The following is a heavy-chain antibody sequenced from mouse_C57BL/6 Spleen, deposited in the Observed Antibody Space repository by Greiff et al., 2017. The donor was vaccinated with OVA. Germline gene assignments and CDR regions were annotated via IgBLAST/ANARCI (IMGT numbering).Heavy chain of an antibody. CDR2: IYPGSGST. CDR1: GYTFTSYW. J-gene: IGHJ3*01. Sequence: QVQLQQPGAELVKPGASVKMSCKASGYTFTSYWITWVKQRPGQGLEWIGDIYPGSGSTNYNEKFKSKATLTVDTSSSTAYMQLSSLTSEDSAVYYCAIHYYGSSGGFAYGGQGTLVTVSA. D-gene: IGHD1-1*01. V-gene: IGHV1-55*01. CDR3: AIHYYGSSGGFAY.